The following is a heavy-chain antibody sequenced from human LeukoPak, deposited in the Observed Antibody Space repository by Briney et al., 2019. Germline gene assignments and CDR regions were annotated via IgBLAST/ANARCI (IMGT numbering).Heavy chain of an antibody. Sequence: SETLSLTCAVYGGSFSGYYWSWIRQPAGKGLEWIGRIYTSGSTNYNPPLKSRVTMSVDTSKNQFSLKLSSVTAADTAVYYCARASSSRWTERGFDPWGQGTLVTVSS. CDR2: IYTSGST. J-gene: IGHJ5*02. D-gene: IGHD6-13*01. CDR1: GGSFSGYY. CDR3: ARASSSRWTERGFDP. V-gene: IGHV4-59*10.